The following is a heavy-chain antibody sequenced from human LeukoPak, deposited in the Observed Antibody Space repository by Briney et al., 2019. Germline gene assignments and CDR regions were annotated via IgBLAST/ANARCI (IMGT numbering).Heavy chain of an antibody. D-gene: IGHD2-2*01. V-gene: IGHV4-31*03. J-gene: IGHJ4*02. Sequence: SETLSLTCTVSGGSISSGGYYWTWIRQHPGKGLEWIGNTYYSGSTYYNPSLKSRVTISVDTSKNQFSLKLSSVTAADTAVYYCARSKGGYCSSTSCARFDYWGQETLVTVSS. CDR1: GGSISSGGYY. CDR2: TYYSGST. CDR3: ARSKGGYCSSTSCARFDY.